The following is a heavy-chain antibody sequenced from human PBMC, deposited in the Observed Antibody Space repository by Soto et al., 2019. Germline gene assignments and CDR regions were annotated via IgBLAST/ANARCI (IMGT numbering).Heavy chain of an antibody. V-gene: IGHV1-18*01. CDR2: ISTYTGKT. CDR3: ARAATTFGIVNRLDH. J-gene: IGHJ4*02. CDR1: GYIFSSFG. Sequence: ASVKVSCKASGYIFSSFGVSWVRQAPGQGLEWVGWISTYTGKTEYAPNVQDRFTMTTDTSTSTAYMELRNLTSDDTAVYYCARAATTFGIVNRLDHWGQGTQVTVSS. D-gene: IGHD3-3*01.